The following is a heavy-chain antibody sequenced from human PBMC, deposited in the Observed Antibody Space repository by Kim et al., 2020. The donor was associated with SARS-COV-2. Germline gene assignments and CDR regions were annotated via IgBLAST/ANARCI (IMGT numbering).Heavy chain of an antibody. J-gene: IGHJ2*01. CDR1: GGSISSSSYY. V-gene: IGHV4-39*02. CDR2: IYYSGST. Sequence: SETLSLTCTVSGGSISSSSYYWGWIRQPPGKGLEWIGSIYYSGSTYYNPSLKSRVTISVDTSKNQFSLKLSSVTAADTAVYYCARDYGDSYWYFDLWGRGTLVTVSS. CDR3: ARDYGDSYWYFDL. D-gene: IGHD4-17*01.